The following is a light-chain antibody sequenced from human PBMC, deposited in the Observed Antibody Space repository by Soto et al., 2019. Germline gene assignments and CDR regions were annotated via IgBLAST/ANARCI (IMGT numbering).Light chain of an antibody. CDR3: SSYTRSSTSYV. V-gene: IGLV2-14*03. CDR2: AVA. J-gene: IGLJ1*01. CDR1: CSEVGGSNF. Sequence: QSALTQPASVSDSPGQSITISCTGTCSEVGGSNFVSWYQQHPGKPPKLIIYAVANRPSGVSNRFSGSKSGNTASLTISGLQAEDEADYYCSSYTRSSTSYVFGTGTKVTVL.